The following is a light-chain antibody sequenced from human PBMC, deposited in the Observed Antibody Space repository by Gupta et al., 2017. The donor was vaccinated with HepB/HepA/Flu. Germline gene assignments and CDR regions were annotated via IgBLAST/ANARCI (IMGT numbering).Light chain of an antibody. CDR3: QQSFNWPFT. Sequence: EVVMTQSPGTLSMSPGERATLSCRASQSVSSLLAWYQQKPGQAPRLLIYGASTRATGIPARFSGSGSGTEFTLTISSLQPEDFAVYFCQQSFNWPFTFGQGTRMEIK. J-gene: IGKJ5*01. CDR1: QSVSSL. V-gene: IGKV3-15*01. CDR2: GAS.